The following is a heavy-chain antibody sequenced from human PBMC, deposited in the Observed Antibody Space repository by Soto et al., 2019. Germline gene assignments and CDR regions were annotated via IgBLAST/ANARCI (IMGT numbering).Heavy chain of an antibody. D-gene: IGHD3-16*02. CDR3: AKDPPERLGELSPFDY. CDR1: GFTFSSYA. V-gene: IGHV3-23*01. Sequence: EVQLLESGGGLVQPGGSLSLSCAASGFTFSSYAMSWVRQAPGKGLEWVSAISGSGGSTYYADSVKGRFTISRDNSKNTLNLQMNSLRADDTAVYYCAKDPPERLGELSPFDYWGQGTLVTVSS. CDR2: ISGSGGST. J-gene: IGHJ4*02.